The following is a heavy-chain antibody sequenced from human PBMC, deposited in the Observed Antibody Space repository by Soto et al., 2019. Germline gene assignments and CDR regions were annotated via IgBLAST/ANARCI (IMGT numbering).Heavy chain of an antibody. J-gene: IGHJ6*02. CDR2: INHSGST. Sequence: PSETLSLTCAVYGGSFSGYYWSWIRQPPGKGLEWIGEINHSGSTNYNPSLKSRVTISVDTSKNQFSLKLSSVTAADTAVYYCARCSIYDSSGYFDAYYYGMDVWGQGTTVTV. CDR3: ARCSIYDSSGYFDAYYYGMDV. V-gene: IGHV4-34*01. CDR1: GGSFSGYY. D-gene: IGHD3-22*01.